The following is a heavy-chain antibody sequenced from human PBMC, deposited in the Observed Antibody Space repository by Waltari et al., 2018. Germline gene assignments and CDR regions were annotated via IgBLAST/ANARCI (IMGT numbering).Heavy chain of an antibody. CDR2: IQFTGTT. D-gene: IGHD4-4*01. J-gene: IGHJ5*02. V-gene: IGHV4-39*01. Sequence: QLQLQESGPGLVKPSETLSLTCTVSGDSISDNSYYWGWLRQPPGKGLAWIATIQFTGTTHYNPSLERRVAISVDTSQNQFSRKLTSVTAADTAVYYCARLDYSALRRGCDPWGQGTLVTVSS. CDR3: ARLDYSALRRGCDP. CDR1: GDSISDNSYY.